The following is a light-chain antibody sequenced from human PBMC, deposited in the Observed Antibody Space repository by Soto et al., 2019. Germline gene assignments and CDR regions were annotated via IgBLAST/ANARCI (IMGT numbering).Light chain of an antibody. CDR3: QQYESFPRT. J-gene: IGKJ1*01. V-gene: IGKV1-5*03. CDR2: KAS. Sequence: DIQMTQSPSTLSASVGDRVTITCRASQSINNWLAWYQQKPGKAPKLFIFKASTLESGGPSRFSGRGSGTEFTLSISSLQPDDFATYFCQQYESFPRTFGQGTKVEIK. CDR1: QSINNW.